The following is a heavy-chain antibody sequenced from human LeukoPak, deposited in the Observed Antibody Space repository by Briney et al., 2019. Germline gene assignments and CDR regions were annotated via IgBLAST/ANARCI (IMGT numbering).Heavy chain of an antibody. CDR3: ARRGSGWYEGAFDI. Sequence: SETLSLTCAVYGGSFSGYYWSWIRQPPGKGLEWIGEINHSGSTNYNPSLKSRVTISVDTSKNQFSLKLSSVTAADTAVNYCARRGSGWYEGAFDIWGQGTMVTVSS. J-gene: IGHJ3*02. D-gene: IGHD6-19*01. CDR1: GGSFSGYY. CDR2: INHSGST. V-gene: IGHV4-34*01.